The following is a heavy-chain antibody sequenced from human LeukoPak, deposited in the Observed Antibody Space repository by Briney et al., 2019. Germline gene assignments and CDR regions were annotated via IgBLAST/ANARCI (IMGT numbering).Heavy chain of an antibody. CDR1: GGYFSGYY. D-gene: IGHD2-15*01. Sequence: PSETLSLTCAVYGGYFSGYYWSWIRQPPGKGLEWIGEINHSGSTNYNPSLKSRVTISVDTSKNQFSLKLSSVTAADTAVYYCASTLGYCSGGSCYSGYWGQGTLVTVSS. CDR2: INHSGST. V-gene: IGHV4-34*01. J-gene: IGHJ4*02. CDR3: ASTLGYCSGGSCYSGY.